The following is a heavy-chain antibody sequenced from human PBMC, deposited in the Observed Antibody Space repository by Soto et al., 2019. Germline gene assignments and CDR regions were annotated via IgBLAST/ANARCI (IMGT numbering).Heavy chain of an antibody. CDR3: ARGNYYDSSGYYPPYFQH. CDR1: GGSLSSSS. Sequence: SETLSLTCAVSGGSLSSSSWWSWVRQPPGKTLEWLGYIYYSGSTNYNPSLKSRVTISVDTSKNQFSLKLSSVTAADTAVYYCARGNYYDSSGYYPPYFQHWGQGTLVTVSS. CDR2: IYYSGST. J-gene: IGHJ1*01. V-gene: IGHV4-59*01. D-gene: IGHD3-22*01.